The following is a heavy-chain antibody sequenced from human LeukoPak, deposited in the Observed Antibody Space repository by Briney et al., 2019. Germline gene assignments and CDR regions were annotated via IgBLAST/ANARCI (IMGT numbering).Heavy chain of an antibody. D-gene: IGHD3-3*01. CDR3: ARERRANYDFWSGYGLDNWFDP. V-gene: IGHV4-4*07. CDR1: GGSISSYY. Sequence: PSENLSLTCTVSGGSISSYYWSWIRQPAGKGLEWIGRIYTSGSTNYNPSLKSRVTMSVDTSKNQFSLKLSSVTAADTAVYYCARERRANYDFWSGYGLDNWFDPWGQGTLVTVSS. CDR2: IYTSGST. J-gene: IGHJ5*02.